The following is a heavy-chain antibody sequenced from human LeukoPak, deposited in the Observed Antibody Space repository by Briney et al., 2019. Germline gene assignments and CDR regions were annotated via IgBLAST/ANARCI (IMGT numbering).Heavy chain of an antibody. CDR3: ARWSGYPISDAFDI. D-gene: IGHD3-3*01. CDR2: IKQDGSER. J-gene: IGHJ3*02. Sequence: GGSLRLSCAASGFTFSSYWMSWVRQAPGKGLEWVANIKQDGSERYYVDSVKGRFTISRDNAKNAPYLQMNSLRAEDTAVYYCARWSGYPISDAFDIWGQGTMVTVSS. V-gene: IGHV3-7*01. CDR1: GFTFSSYW.